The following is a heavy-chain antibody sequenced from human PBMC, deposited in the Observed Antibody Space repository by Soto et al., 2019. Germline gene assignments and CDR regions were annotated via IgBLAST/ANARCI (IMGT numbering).Heavy chain of an antibody. CDR2: IRGTAT. CDR1: GFSFSSFA. CDR3: AKCAVLMTTSGVWCNWFDP. Sequence: EVQLLESGGTLVQPGESLRLSSEVSGFSFSSFAMNWVRKAPGEGLEWVSSIRGTATSYADSVKGRFTISRDNSKNTVYLQMNTLRGEDTALYYCAKCAVLMTTSGVWCNWFDPWGQGTLVIVSS. D-gene: IGHD2-21*01. V-gene: IGHV3-23*01. J-gene: IGHJ5*02.